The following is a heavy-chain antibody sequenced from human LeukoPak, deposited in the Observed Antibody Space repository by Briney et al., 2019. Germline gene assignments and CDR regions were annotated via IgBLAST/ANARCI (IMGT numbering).Heavy chain of an antibody. J-gene: IGHJ4*02. D-gene: IGHD3-22*01. Sequence: GRSLRLSCAASGFTFDDYAMHWVRQAPGKGLEWVSGISWNSGSIGYADSVKGRFTISRDNAKNSLYLQMNSLRAEDTALYYCAKDPTEHYYDSTKGYFDYWGQGTLVTVSS. CDR2: ISWNSGSI. V-gene: IGHV3-9*01. CDR3: AKDPTEHYYDSTKGYFDY. CDR1: GFTFDDYA.